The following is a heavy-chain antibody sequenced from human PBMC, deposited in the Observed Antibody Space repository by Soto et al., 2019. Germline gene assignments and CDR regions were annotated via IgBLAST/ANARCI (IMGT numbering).Heavy chain of an antibody. V-gene: IGHV3-23*01. CDR3: ARSGWHDAFDI. CDR1: GFIFTSYA. D-gene: IGHD6-19*01. Sequence: EVQLLESGGGLVQPGGSLRLSCAASGFIFTSYAMSWVRQAPGKGLEWVSGIRNSGGSTDCADSVKGRFFIARDNSKNTLYLQMNSLRAEDTAVFYCARSGWHDAFDIWGQGTMVTVSS. CDR2: IRNSGGST. J-gene: IGHJ3*02.